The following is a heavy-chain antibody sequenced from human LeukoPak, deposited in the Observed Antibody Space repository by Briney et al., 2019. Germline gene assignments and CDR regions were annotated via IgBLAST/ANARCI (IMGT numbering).Heavy chain of an antibody. V-gene: IGHV3-30*02. J-gene: IGHJ4*02. CDR3: AKDAYYDSSGVDY. Sequence: GGSLRLSCVASGFTFSSNGMHWVRQAPGKGLEWVTFIQYDGSNKYYADSVKGRFTISRDNSKNTLYLQMNSLRAEDTAVYYCAKDAYYDSSGVDYWGQGTLVTVSS. CDR1: GFTFSSNG. D-gene: IGHD3-22*01. CDR2: IQYDGSNK.